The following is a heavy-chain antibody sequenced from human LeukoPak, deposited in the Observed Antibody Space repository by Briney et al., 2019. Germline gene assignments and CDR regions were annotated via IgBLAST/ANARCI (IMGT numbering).Heavy chain of an antibody. J-gene: IGHJ3*02. CDR2: ITNSVGSRI. CDR1: GFTFRDYY. V-gene: IGHV3-11*04. CDR3: ARAFNDAFDI. Sequence: GRSLRLSCAASGFTFRDYYMGWIRHAPGKGLEWVSYITNSVGSRIYNADSVKGRFTISRDNTKNSLYLQMNSLRAEDTAVYYCARAFNDAFDIWGQGTMVTVSS.